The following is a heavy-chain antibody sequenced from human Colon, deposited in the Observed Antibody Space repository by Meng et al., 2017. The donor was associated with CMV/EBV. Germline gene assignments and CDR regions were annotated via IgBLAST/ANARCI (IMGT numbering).Heavy chain of an antibody. V-gene: IGHV3-11*01. CDR1: GFPLSDYH. D-gene: IGHD3-10*01. Sequence: GESLKISCTASGFPLSDYHIKWIRQAPGKGLEYVAYISTSGSTVYYADSVMGRLTISRDNINNVVSLHMTSLRGDDAGVYYCARGNTDGDYYFYGMDLWGQGTTVTSP. J-gene: IGHJ6*02. CDR3: ARGNTDGDYYFYGMDL. CDR2: ISTSGSTV.